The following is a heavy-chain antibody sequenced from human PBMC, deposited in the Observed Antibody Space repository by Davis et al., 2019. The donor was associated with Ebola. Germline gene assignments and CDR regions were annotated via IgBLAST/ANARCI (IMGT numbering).Heavy chain of an antibody. D-gene: IGHD3-16*01. CDR3: ARASGGLGKYGGSVGP. Sequence: AASVKVSCKFSGDTFKSYAVSWVRQAPGQGLEWMGGIIPIFTTSNYAQNFQGRLTITADSSTATAYMELTSLRPEDTAVYYCARASGGLGKYGGSVGPWGQGTLVTVSS. CDR1: GDTFKSYA. V-gene: IGHV1-69*06. J-gene: IGHJ5*02. CDR2: IIPIFTTS.